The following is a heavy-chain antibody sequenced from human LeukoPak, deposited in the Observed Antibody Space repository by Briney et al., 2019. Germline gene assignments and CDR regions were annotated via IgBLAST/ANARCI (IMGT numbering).Heavy chain of an antibody. CDR1: GGSISSYY. D-gene: IGHD6-13*01. J-gene: IGHJ3*02. V-gene: IGHV4-59*08. Sequence: SETLSLTCIVSGGSISSYYWSWIRQPPGKGLEWIGYIYYSGSTNYKPSLKSRVTISVATSKNQFSLKLSSVTAADTAVYYCARGGIAAAGPDDAFDIWGQGTMVTVSS. CDR3: ARGGIAAAGPDDAFDI. CDR2: IYYSGST.